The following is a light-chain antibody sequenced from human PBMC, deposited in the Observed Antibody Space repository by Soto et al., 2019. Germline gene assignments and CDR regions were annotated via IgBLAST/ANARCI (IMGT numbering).Light chain of an antibody. Sequence: QSALTQPPSVSGSPGQSVAISCTGTSSDVGNSNGVSWYQQAPGTAPKLMIYDVTNRPSGVPDRFSGSKSGNTASLTISGLQAEDEADYYCSSYTSSSTYVFGTGTKSPS. CDR2: DVT. CDR1: SSDVGNSNG. CDR3: SSYTSSSTYV. V-gene: IGLV2-18*02. J-gene: IGLJ1*01.